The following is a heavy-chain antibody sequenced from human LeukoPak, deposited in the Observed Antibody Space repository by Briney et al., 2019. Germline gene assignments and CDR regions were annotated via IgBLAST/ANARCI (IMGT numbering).Heavy chain of an antibody. D-gene: IGHD3-22*01. CDR3: AKVPVTMIVVVITPEDYY. J-gene: IGHJ4*02. CDR2: ISGSGGST. Sequence: PGGSLRLSCAASGFTFSSYAMSWVRQAPGKGLEWVSAISGSGGSTYYADSVKGRFTISRDNSKNTLYLQMNSLRAEDTAVYYCAKVPVTMIVVVITPEDYYWGQGTLVTVSS. CDR1: GFTFSSYA. V-gene: IGHV3-23*01.